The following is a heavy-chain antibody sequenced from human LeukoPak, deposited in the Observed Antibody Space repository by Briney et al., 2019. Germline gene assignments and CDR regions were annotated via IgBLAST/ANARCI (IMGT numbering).Heavy chain of an antibody. Sequence: SVKVSCKASGGTFSSYAISWARRAPGQGLEWMGRIIPILGIANYAQKFQGRVTITADKSTSTAYMELSSLRSEDTAVYYCARNVRGYSYGYASAPTNYYGGWGQGTLVTVSS. CDR1: GGTFSSYA. J-gene: IGHJ4*02. D-gene: IGHD5-18*01. V-gene: IGHV1-69*04. CDR2: IIPILGIA. CDR3: ARNVRGYSYGYASAPTNYYGG.